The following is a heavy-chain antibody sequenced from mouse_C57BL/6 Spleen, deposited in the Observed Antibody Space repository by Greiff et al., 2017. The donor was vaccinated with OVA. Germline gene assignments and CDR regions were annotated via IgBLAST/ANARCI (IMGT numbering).Heavy chain of an antibody. CDR2: ISNGGGST. Sequence: EVKLVESGGGLVQPGGSLKLSCAASGFTFSDYYMYWVRQTPGKRLEWVAYISNGGGSTYYPDTVKGRFTISRDNAKNTLYLQMSRLKSEDTAMYYCARHYGSSSWYFDVWGTGTTVTVSS. V-gene: IGHV5-12*01. D-gene: IGHD1-1*01. J-gene: IGHJ1*03. CDR1: GFTFSDYY. CDR3: ARHYGSSSWYFDV.